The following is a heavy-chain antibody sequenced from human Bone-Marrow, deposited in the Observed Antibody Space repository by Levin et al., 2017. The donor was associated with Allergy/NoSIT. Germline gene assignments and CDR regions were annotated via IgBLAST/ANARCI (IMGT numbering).Heavy chain of an antibody. CDR1: GFSITSYY. CDR2: LSHSADT. Sequence: SETLSLTCTVSGFSITSYYWSWVRQPPGKGLEWIGYLSHSADTNYNPSLKSRVTISVDASKNQFSLKLDSVTAADTAVYYCARHGGKLRFYGMDVWGQGTTVAVSS. V-gene: IGHV4-59*08. D-gene: IGHD3-3*01. J-gene: IGHJ6*02. CDR3: ARHGGKLRFYGMDV.